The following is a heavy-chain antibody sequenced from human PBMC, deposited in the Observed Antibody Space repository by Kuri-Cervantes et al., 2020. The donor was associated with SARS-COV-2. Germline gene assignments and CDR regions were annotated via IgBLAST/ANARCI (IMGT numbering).Heavy chain of an antibody. CDR3: ARQFTVEGEAAAGKIDY. Sequence: SETLSLTCTVSGGFNSTYYWSWIRQPPGKGLEWIGSIYYSGSTYYNPSLKSRVTISVDTSKNQFSLKLSSVTAADTAVYYCARQFTVEGEAAAGKIDYWGQGTLVTVSS. V-gene: IGHV4-39*07. CDR1: GGFNSTYY. D-gene: IGHD6-13*01. CDR2: IYYSGST. J-gene: IGHJ4*02.